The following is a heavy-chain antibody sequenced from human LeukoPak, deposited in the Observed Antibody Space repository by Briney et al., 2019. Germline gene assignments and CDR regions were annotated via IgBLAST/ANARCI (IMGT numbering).Heavy chain of an antibody. D-gene: IGHD3-16*01. Sequence: SGTLSLTCAVSSGSIFSSNWWSWVRQPPGKGLEWIGQIFHSGSTTYSPSLKSRVTISVDTSKNQFSLKLSSVTAADTAVYYCAGGSPRGGLDYWGQGTLVTVSS. CDR3: AGGSPRGGLDY. J-gene: IGHJ4*02. CDR2: IFHSGST. CDR1: SGSIFSSNW. V-gene: IGHV4-4*02.